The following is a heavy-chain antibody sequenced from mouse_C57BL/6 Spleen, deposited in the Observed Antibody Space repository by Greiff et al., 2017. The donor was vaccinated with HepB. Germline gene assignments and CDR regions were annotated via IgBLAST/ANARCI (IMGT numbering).Heavy chain of an antibody. CDR3: ARSTIIKAWFAY. CDR2: INPGSGGT. Sequence: QVQLQQSGAELVRPGTSVKVSCKASGYAFTNYLIEWVKQRPGQGLEWIGVINPGSGGTNYNEKFKGKATLTADKSSSTAYMQLSSLTSEDSAVYFCARSTIIKAWFAYWGQGTLVTVSA. D-gene: IGHD2-4*01. V-gene: IGHV1-54*01. CDR1: GYAFTNYL. J-gene: IGHJ3*01.